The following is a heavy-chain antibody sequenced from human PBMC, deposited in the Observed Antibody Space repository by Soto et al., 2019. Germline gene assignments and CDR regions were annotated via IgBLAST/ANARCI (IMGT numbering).Heavy chain of an antibody. J-gene: IGHJ4*02. CDR3: SRGILV. D-gene: IGHD5-18*01. Sequence: QVQLQESGPGLVKPSQTLSLTCTVSGGSINSGGYCWSWIRQHPGKGLDWIGCISYGGSTSYNPYLKSRVTIYGDTSKNQFSLKLSSVTAADTAVYYCSRGILVWGQGTLITVSS. CDR1: GGSINSGGYC. V-gene: IGHV4-31*03. CDR2: ISYGGST.